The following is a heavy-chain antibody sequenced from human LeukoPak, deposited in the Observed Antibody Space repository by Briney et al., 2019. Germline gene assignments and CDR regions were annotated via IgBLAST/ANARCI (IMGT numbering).Heavy chain of an antibody. Sequence: SETLSLTCTVSGGSISSSSYYWGWIRQPPGKGLEWIGSIYYSGSTYYNPSLKSRVTISVDTSKNQFSLKLSSVTAADTAVYYCARQGVDTGDYWGQGTLVTVSS. V-gene: IGHV4-39*01. D-gene: IGHD5-18*01. J-gene: IGHJ4*02. CDR1: GGSISSSSYY. CDR2: IYYSGST. CDR3: ARQGVDTGDY.